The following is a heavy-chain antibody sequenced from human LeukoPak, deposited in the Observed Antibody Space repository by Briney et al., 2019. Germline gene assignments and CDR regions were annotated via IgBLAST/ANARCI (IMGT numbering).Heavy chain of an antibody. V-gene: IGHV4-4*07. D-gene: IGHD1-26*01. Sequence: SETLSLTCTVSGSSISSYYWSWIRQPAGKGLEWIGRIYTSGSTNYNPSLKSRVTMSVDTSKNQFSLKLSSVTAADTAVYYCARVRGSYPRDAFDIWGQGTMVTVSS. CDR3: ARVRGSYPRDAFDI. CDR2: IYTSGST. J-gene: IGHJ3*02. CDR1: GSSISSYY.